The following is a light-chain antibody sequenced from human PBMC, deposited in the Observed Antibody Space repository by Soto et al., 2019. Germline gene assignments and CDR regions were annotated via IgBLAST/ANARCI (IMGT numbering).Light chain of an antibody. Sequence: DIQTTQSPSTLSASVGDRVTITCRASQGISSWLAWYQQKPGAAPKLLIYSASSLESGVPSRFSGSGSGTDFTLTISSLQPEDFATYYCQQTNSFPITFGQGTRLEIK. J-gene: IGKJ5*01. CDR2: SAS. CDR3: QQTNSFPIT. CDR1: QGISSW. V-gene: IGKV1-12*01.